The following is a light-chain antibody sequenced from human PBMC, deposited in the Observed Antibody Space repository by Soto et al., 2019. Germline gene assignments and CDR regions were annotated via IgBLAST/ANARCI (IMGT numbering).Light chain of an antibody. J-gene: IGKJ1*01. CDR1: QSITTY. Sequence: DIPMTQSPSSLSASVGDRVTITCRASQSITTYLNWYQQTSGEAPKLLIYAAARLQTGVPSRFSGSGSGTDCTLTISSLQPEDFATYYCQQAYGATPTFGQGTKVEIK. CDR3: QQAYGATPT. CDR2: AAA. V-gene: IGKV1-39*01.